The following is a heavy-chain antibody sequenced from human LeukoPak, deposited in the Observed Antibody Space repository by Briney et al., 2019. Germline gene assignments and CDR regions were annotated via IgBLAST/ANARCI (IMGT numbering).Heavy chain of an antibody. Sequence: PGGSLRLSCAASGFTFSSYEMNWVRQAPGKGLEWVSYISSSGSTIYYADSVKGRFTISRDNSKNTLYLQMNSLRAEDTAVYYCTRDGRGAVAAFDYWGQGTLVTVSS. D-gene: IGHD6-19*01. J-gene: IGHJ4*02. CDR3: TRDGRGAVAAFDY. CDR1: GFTFSSYE. CDR2: ISSSGSTI. V-gene: IGHV3-48*03.